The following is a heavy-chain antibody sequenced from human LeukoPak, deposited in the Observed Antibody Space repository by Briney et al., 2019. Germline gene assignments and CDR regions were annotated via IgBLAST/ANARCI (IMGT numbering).Heavy chain of an antibody. V-gene: IGHV3-74*01. CDR3: ARENRRVTSYYYGMDV. D-gene: IGHD2-21*02. J-gene: IGHJ6*02. Sequence: GGSLRLSCAASGFTFSSYWMHWGRQAPGKGLVWVSRIISDGSSTSYADSVKRRFTISRDDAKNTLYLQMNSLRAEDTAVYYCARENRRVTSYYYGMDVWGQGTTVTVSS. CDR1: GFTFSSYW. CDR2: IISDGSST.